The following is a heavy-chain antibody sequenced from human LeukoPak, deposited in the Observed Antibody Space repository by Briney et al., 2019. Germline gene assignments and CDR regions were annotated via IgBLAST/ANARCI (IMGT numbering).Heavy chain of an antibody. CDR1: GGSLSSGGYS. CDR3: ARDHDSSGYYGGYFDL. Sequence: SETLSLTCAVSGGSLSSGGYSWRWLRQPPGTGLEWLGYIYHSGSTYYNPSLKNRVTISVDRSKNQFSLKLSSVTAADTAVYYCARDHDSSGYYGGYFDLWGRGTLVTVSS. D-gene: IGHD3-22*01. J-gene: IGHJ2*01. CDR2: IYHSGST. V-gene: IGHV4-30-2*01.